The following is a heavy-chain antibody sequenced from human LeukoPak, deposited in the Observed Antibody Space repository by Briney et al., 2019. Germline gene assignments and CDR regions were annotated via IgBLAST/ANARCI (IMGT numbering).Heavy chain of an antibody. J-gene: IGHJ4*02. D-gene: IGHD3-16*02. CDR3: AKGGLGESSLNNFDY. Sequence: GGSLRLSCAASGFTFSSYAMNWVRQAQGKGLEWVSTITGSGGSTYYTDSVKGRCTISRDNSKNTLYLQMNSLRPEDTAVYYCAKGGLGESSLNNFDYWGQGTLVTVSS. V-gene: IGHV3-23*01. CDR2: ITGSGGST. CDR1: GFTFSSYA.